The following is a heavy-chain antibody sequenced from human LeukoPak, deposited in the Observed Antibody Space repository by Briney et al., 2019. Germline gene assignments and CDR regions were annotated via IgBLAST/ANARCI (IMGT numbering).Heavy chain of an antibody. CDR2: INQNGSEK. V-gene: IGHV3-7*01. D-gene: IGHD2-2*01. CDR3: ARAQSGHCSSTSCYDYGMDV. Sequence: GGSLRLSCAASTFTFSNYWMSWVRQAPGKGLEWVANINQNGSEKYYADSVKGRFTFSRDNAKNSPYLQMNCLRAEDTAVYYCARAQSGHCSSTSCYDYGMDVWGQGTTVTVSS. CDR1: TFTFSNYW. J-gene: IGHJ6*02.